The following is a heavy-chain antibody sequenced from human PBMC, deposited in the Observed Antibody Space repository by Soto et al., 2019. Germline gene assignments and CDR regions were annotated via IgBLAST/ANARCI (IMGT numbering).Heavy chain of an antibody. Sequence: QVQLQESGPGLAKPSQTLSLTCTVSGASLSSGGYYWTWIRQVPGKALEWIGYIFHTGTTFYNPSLKSRVVMLIEKSDNQFSLNLMSVTAADTAVYYCARGLGYDSNGRFLAAFDVWGQGTMVTVSS. CDR2: IFHTGTT. J-gene: IGHJ3*01. D-gene: IGHD3-22*01. V-gene: IGHV4-31*03. CDR3: ARGLGYDSNGRFLAAFDV. CDR1: GASLSSGGYY.